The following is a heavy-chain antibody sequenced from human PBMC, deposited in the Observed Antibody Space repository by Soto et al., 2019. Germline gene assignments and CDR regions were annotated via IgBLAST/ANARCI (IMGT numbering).Heavy chain of an antibody. D-gene: IGHD4-17*01. CDR3: ARDSYGDYMDY. CDR1: GFSLSSYW. CDR2: IKKDGSEK. J-gene: IGHJ4*02. V-gene: IGHV3-7*03. Sequence: ESGGGLVQPGGSLRLSCAASGFSLSSYWMSWVRQAPGKGLEWVAYIKKDGSEKYYVDSVKGRFTISRDNAKNVVYLQMNGLRAEDTAVYYCARDSYGDYMDYWGQGIMVTVSS.